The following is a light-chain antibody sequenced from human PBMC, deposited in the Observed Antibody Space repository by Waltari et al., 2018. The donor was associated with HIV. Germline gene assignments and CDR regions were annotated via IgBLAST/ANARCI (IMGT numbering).Light chain of an antibody. CDR3: QQYGTSPPYT. V-gene: IGKV3-20*01. J-gene: IGKJ2*01. CDR1: QNVSSAY. Sequence: EVVLTQSPGTLSLSPGERATLSCRASQNVSSAYLAWYQQKPGQAPRVLIYGASSRATVIPDRFSGSGSGTDFTLTISRLDPEDFAVYYCQQYGTSPPYTFGQGTRLDIK. CDR2: GAS.